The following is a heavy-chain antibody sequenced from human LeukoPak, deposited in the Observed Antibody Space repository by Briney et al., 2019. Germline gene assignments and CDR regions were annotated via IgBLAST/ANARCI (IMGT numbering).Heavy chain of an antibody. J-gene: IGHJ6*02. CDR2: ISSSSSTV. D-gene: IGHD4-17*01. V-gene: IGHV3-48*01. Sequence: GGSLRLSCAASGFTFSSYSMNWVRQAPGKGLEWVSYISSSSSTVYYADSVKGRFTISRDNAKNSLYLQMNSLRAEDTAVYYCASPPTTLYYYYYGMDVWGQGTTVTVSS. CDR1: GFTFSSYS. CDR3: ASPPTTLYYYYYGMDV.